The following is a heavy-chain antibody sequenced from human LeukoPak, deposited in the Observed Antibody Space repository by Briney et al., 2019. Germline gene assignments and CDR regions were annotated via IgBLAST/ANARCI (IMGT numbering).Heavy chain of an antibody. CDR1: GYTFTSYG. V-gene: IGHV1-18*04. J-gene: IGHJ3*02. D-gene: IGHD3-10*01. CDR3: ARRINMVRGVSDALDI. Sequence: ASVKVSCKASGYTFTSYGISWVRQAPGQGLEWMGWISAYNGNTNYAQKLQGRVTMTTDTSTSTAYMELRSLRSDDTAVYYCARRINMVRGVSDALDIRGQGTMVTVSS. CDR2: ISAYNGNT.